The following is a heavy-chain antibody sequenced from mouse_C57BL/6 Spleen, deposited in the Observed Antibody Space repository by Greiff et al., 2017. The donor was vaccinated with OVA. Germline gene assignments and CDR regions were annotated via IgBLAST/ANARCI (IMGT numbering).Heavy chain of an antibody. J-gene: IGHJ3*01. V-gene: IGHV8-8*01. CDR3: ARIDYGNYLRAWFAY. D-gene: IGHD2-1*01. Sequence: QVTLKESGPGILQPSQTLSLTCSFSGFSLSTFGMGVGWIRQPSGKGLEWLAHIWWDDDKYYNPALKSRFTITKDTSKNQVFLKISNVDTADTATYYCARIDYGNYLRAWFAYWGQGTLVTVSA. CDR1: GFSLSTFGMG. CDR2: IWWDDDK.